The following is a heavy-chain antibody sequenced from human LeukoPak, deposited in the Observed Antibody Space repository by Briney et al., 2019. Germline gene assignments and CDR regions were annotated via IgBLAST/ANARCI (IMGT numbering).Heavy chain of an antibody. J-gene: IGHJ3*01. CDR3: ARVGDTDVFDV. Sequence: GGSLRLSCAASGFTFSSYSMNWVRQAPGKGLEWVSFISSSSSYIYYADSVKGRFTISRDNAKNSLYLQMNSLRAEDMAVYHCARVGDTDVFDVWGQGTMVTVSS. V-gene: IGHV3-21*01. CDR1: GFTFSSYS. D-gene: IGHD3-16*01. CDR2: ISSSSSYI.